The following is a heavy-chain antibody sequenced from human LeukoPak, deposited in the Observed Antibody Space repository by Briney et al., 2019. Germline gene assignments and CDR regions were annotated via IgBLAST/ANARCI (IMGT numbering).Heavy chain of an antibody. CDR2: INPNSGGT. J-gene: IGHJ4*02. D-gene: IGHD3-10*01. CDR1: GYTFTGYY. V-gene: IGHV1-2*02. Sequence: ASVKVSCKASGYTFTGYYMHWVRQAPGQGLEWMGWINPNSGGTNYAQKFQGRVTMTRDTPISTAHMELSRLRSDDTAVYYCARIGSYYTRMFDYWGQGTLVTVSS. CDR3: ARIGSYYTRMFDY.